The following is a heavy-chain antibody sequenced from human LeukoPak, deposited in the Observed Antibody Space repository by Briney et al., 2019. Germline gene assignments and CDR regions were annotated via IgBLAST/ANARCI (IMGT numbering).Heavy chain of an antibody. Sequence: PGGSLRLSCAASGFTFSSYAMHWVRQAPGKGLEYVSAISSDGGITYYANSVRGRFTISRDNSRNTLYLQMGSLRADDMAVYYCARLLGATSGLSVDYWGQGTLVTVS. J-gene: IGHJ4*02. CDR2: ISSDGGIT. V-gene: IGHV3-64*01. D-gene: IGHD1-26*01. CDR1: GFTFSSYA. CDR3: ARLLGATSGLSVDY.